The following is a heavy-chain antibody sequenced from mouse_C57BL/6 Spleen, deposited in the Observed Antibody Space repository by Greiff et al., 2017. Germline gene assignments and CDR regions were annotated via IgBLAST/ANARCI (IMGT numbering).Heavy chain of an antibody. D-gene: IGHD4-1*01. CDR1: GYSFTSYY. CDR3: ARPWDGKGDYFDY. V-gene: IGHV1-66*01. J-gene: IGHJ2*01. CDR2: IYPGSGNT. Sequence: QVQLKQSGPELVKPGASVKISCKASGYSFTSYYIHWVKQRPGQGLEWIGWIYPGSGNTKYNEKFKGKATLTADTSSSTAYMQLSSLTSEDSAVYSCARPWDGKGDYFDYWGQGTTRTVSS.